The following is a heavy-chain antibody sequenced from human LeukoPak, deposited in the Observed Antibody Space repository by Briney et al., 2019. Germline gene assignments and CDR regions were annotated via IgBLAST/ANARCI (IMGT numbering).Heavy chain of an antibody. CDR1: RFPFSNAW. CDR2: IKSKTDGGTT. D-gene: IGHD3-22*01. CDR3: TTDYSYYYDSSGLNFDY. J-gene: IGHJ4*02. Sequence: PGGSLRLSCAASRFPFSNAWMSWVRQAPGKGLEWVGRIKSKTDGGTTDYAAPVKGRFTISRDDSKNTLYLQMNSLKTEDTAVYYCTTDYSYYYDSSGLNFDYWGQGTLVTVSS. V-gene: IGHV3-15*01.